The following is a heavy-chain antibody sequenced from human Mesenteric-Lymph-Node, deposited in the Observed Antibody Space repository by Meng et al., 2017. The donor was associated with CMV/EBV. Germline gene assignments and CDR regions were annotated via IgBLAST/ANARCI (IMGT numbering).Heavy chain of an antibody. CDR1: GFSFSSYS. CDR3: ARHSVYYNFWSGYYSYYYCLDV. Sequence: GGSLRLSCAASGFSFSSYSMNWVRQAPGKGLEWVSYISSSSSTIYYADSVKGRFTISRDNAKNSLYLQMNSLRAEDTAVYYCARHSVYYNFWSGYYSYYYCLDVWGQGTTVTVSS. D-gene: IGHD3-3*01. V-gene: IGHV3-48*04. CDR2: ISSSSSTI. J-gene: IGHJ6*02.